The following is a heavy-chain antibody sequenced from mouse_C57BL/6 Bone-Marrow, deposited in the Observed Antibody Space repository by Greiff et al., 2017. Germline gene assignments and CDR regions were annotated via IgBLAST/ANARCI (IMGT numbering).Heavy chain of an antibody. CDR2: IYPRSGNT. CDR3: ARLPYYFGSTYFDY. Sequence: VQLQQSGAELARPGASVKLSCKASGYTFTSYGISWVKQRTGQGLEWIGEIYPRSGNTYYTEKFKGKATLTADTSSSTAYMALRSLTSEDSAVYFCARLPYYFGSTYFDYWGQGTTLTVSS. V-gene: IGHV1-81*01. J-gene: IGHJ2*01. CDR1: GYTFTSYG. D-gene: IGHD1-1*01.